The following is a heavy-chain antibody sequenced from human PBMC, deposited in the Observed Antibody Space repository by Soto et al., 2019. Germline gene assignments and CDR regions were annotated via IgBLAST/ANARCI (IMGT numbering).Heavy chain of an antibody. CDR3: ATSPSPILSTYSFVEAFDL. CDR1: GTTFKSYE. Sequence: QVQVVQSGAEVRKPGSSVKVSCKVSGTTFKSYEISWVRQAPGQGLEWVGGIIPMLRTPNYAQKFQGTVTITADESTSPVYMELTSLRSQDTAVYYGATSPSPILSTYSFVEAFDLGGQGTLVIVSS. J-gene: IGHJ3*01. D-gene: IGHD3-3*01. CDR2: IIPMLRTP. V-gene: IGHV1-69*12.